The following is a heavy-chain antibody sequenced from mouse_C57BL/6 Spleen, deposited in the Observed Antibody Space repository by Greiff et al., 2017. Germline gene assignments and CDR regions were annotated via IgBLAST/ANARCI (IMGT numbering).Heavy chain of an antibody. Sequence: VQLKQSGPELVKPGASVKISCKASGYTFTDYYMNWVKQSHGKSLEWIGDINPNNGGTSYNQKFKGKATLTVDKSSSTAYMELRSLTSEDSAVYYCAVYSNYVYFDYWGQGTTLTVSS. CDR3: AVYSNYVYFDY. V-gene: IGHV1-26*01. CDR1: GYTFTDYY. D-gene: IGHD2-5*01. J-gene: IGHJ2*01. CDR2: INPNNGGT.